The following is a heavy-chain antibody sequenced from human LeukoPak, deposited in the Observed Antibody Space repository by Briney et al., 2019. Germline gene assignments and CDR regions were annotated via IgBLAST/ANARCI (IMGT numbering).Heavy chain of an antibody. V-gene: IGHV1-46*01. CDR1: GYTFTSYY. D-gene: IGHD3-10*01. CDR2: INPSGGST. J-gene: IGHJ5*02. CDR3: ARDHYGSGSYTNNWFDP. Sequence: EASVKVSCKASGYTFTSYYMHRVRQAPGQGLEWMGIINPSGGSTSYAQKFQGRVTMTRDTSTSTVYMELSSLRSEDTAVYYCARDHYGSGSYTNNWFDPWGQGTLVTVSS.